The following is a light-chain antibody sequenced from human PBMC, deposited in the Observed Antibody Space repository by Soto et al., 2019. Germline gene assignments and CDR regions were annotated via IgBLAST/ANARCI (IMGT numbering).Light chain of an antibody. CDR2: NNN. CDR1: SSNIGAGYD. CDR3: QSYESSLSGSYA. J-gene: IGLJ1*01. Sequence: QSVLTQPPSVSGAPGQRVTISCTGSSSNIGAGYDVHWYQRLPGTAPKVLIYNNNNRPSGVPDRFSGSKSGTSASLAITGLQAEYEADYYRQSYESSLSGSYALGSRTKLTLL. V-gene: IGLV1-40*01.